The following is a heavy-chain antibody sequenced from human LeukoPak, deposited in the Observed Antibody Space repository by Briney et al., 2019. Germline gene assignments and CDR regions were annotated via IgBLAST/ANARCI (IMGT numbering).Heavy chain of an antibody. CDR3: ARGVAMVRGVIITSPYGMDV. Sequence: GESLKISCKGSGYSFTSYWISWVRQMPGEGLEWMGRIDPSDSYTNYSPSFQGHVTISADKSISTAYLQWSSLKASDTAMYYCARGVAMVRGVIITSPYGMDVWGKGTTVTVSS. J-gene: IGHJ6*04. D-gene: IGHD3-10*01. CDR1: GYSFTSYW. CDR2: IDPSDSYT. V-gene: IGHV5-10-1*01.